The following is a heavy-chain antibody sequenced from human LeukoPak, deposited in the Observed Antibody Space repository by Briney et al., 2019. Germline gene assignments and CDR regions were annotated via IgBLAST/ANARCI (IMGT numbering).Heavy chain of an antibody. J-gene: IGHJ4*02. V-gene: IGHV3-23*01. Sequence: GGSLRLSCVGSGFTFRSHAMSWVRQAPEKGLEFVSGIYESGGTTYYADSVKGRFSISRDNSKNTLYLQMDSLRGEDTAVYYCAKDFRIGYSAHFDYWGQGALVTVSS. CDR2: IYESGGTT. CDR3: AKDFRIGYSAHFDY. D-gene: IGHD2-21*01. CDR1: GFTFRSHA.